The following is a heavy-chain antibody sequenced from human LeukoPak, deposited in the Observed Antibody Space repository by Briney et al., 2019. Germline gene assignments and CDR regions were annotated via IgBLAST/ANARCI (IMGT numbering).Heavy chain of an antibody. J-gene: IGHJ6*02. CDR2: IYSGATT. CDR3: ARGGRTDSGSYPYGMDV. V-gene: IGHV3-66*01. D-gene: IGHD3-10*01. CDR1: GFSVSRNY. Sequence: GGSLRLSCAASGFSVSRNYLSWVRQAPGEGLEWVSVIYSGATTDYADSVKGRFTISTDSSKNTLYLQMNSLRHEDTSVYYCARGGRTDSGSYPYGMDVWGQGATVIVSS.